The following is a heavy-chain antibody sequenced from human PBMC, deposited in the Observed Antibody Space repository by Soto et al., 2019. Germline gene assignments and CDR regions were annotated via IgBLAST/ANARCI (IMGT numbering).Heavy chain of an antibody. D-gene: IGHD2-8*01. V-gene: IGHV3-48*03. J-gene: IGHJ6*02. Sequence: GGSLRLSCAASGFTFSSYEMNWVRQAPGKGLEWVSYISSSGSTIYYADSVKGRFTISRDNAKNSLYPQMNSLRAEDTAVYYCARLMYYYYGMDVWGQGTTVTVSS. CDR3: ARLMYYYYGMDV. CDR1: GFTFSSYE. CDR2: ISSSGSTI.